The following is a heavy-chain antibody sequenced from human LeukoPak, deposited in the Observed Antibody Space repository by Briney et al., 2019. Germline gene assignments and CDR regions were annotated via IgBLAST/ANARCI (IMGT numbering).Heavy chain of an antibody. CDR3: ARHGGYCSSTSCYPFDY. J-gene: IGHJ4*02. CDR2: IYYSGST. V-gene: IGHV4-39*01. D-gene: IGHD2-2*01. CDR1: GGSISSSSYY. Sequence: PSETLSLTCTVSGGSISSSSYYWGWIRQPPGKGLEWIGSIYYSGSTYYNPSLKSRVTISVDTSKNQFSLKLSSVTAADTAVYYCARHGGYCSSTSCYPFDYWGQGTLVAVSS.